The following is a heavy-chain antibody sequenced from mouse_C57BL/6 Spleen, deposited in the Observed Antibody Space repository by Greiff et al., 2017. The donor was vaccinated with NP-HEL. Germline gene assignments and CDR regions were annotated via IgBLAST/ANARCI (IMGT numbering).Heavy chain of an antibody. J-gene: IGHJ2*01. Sequence: QVTLKVSGPGILQPSQTLSLSCSFSGFSLSTFGMGVGWIRHPSGMGLEWLADISWDGDKYNNTAMKSTLTISKETSNNQVFLKIANVDTADTATYYCARIREAYYGNLDYWGQGTTRTVSS. D-gene: IGHD2-10*01. CDR2: ISWDGDK. CDR3: ARIREAYYGNLDY. V-gene: IGHV8-8*01. CDR1: GFSLSTFGMG.